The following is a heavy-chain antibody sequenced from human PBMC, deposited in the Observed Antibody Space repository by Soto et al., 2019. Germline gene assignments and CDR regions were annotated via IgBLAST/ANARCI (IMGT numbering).Heavy chain of an antibody. V-gene: IGHV2-26*01. J-gene: IGHJ4*02. CDR1: GFSLNTDGMG. Sequence: QVTLKEAGPVLVKPTETLTLTCTVSGFSLNTDGMGVSWIRQPPGKALEWLAQIFSSDDKSYSASLKSRLSISTNSSGSQVVLSVTNMDPVETATYYCARIRGYDSLVPVDYWGQGILVTVSS. CDR2: IFSSDDK. D-gene: IGHD2-2*01. CDR3: ARIRGYDSLVPVDY.